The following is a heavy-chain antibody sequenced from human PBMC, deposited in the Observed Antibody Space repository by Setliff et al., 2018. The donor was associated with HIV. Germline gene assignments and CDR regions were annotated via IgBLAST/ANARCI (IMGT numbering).Heavy chain of an antibody. Sequence: PGGSLRLSCAASGFTLSHYSMNWVRQAPGKGLEWVSYIGGRGSTIYYADSVEGRFTISRDSAHNSLYLQMNSLRVDDTAVYYCARDPVATIPRGFDIWGQGTMVTVSS. CDR3: ARDPVATIPRGFDI. V-gene: IGHV3-48*04. D-gene: IGHD5-12*01. CDR2: IGGRGSTI. J-gene: IGHJ3*02. CDR1: GFTLSHYS.